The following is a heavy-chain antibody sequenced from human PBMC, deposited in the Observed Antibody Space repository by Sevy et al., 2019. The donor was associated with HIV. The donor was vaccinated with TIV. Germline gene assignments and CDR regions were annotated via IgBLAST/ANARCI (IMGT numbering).Heavy chain of an antibody. CDR3: AKDGVYGGDFEHFLH. J-gene: IGHJ1*01. D-gene: IGHD2-21*02. CDR1: GYTLSELS. V-gene: IGHV1-24*01. CDR2: FDPEDEET. Sequence: ASVKVSCKVSGYTLSELSMHWVRLAPGKGLEWMGSFDPEDEETTYAQKFQGRVTMTEDTSTDTAYMELNSLRAEDTAVYYCAKDGVYGGDFEHFLHWGQGTLVTVSS.